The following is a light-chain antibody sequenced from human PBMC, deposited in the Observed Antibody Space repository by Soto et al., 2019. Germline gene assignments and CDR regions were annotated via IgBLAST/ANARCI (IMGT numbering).Light chain of an antibody. V-gene: IGLV2-14*01. CDR2: EVT. Sequence: QSALTQPASVSGSPGQSITISCTGTSSDVGGYNYVSWFQQHPGKAPKLMIYEVTNRPSGVSSRFSGSKSGNTASLTISGIRSEDEGDYYCSSYTGSSTVVFGGGTQLTVL. J-gene: IGLJ2*01. CDR3: SSYTGSSTVV. CDR1: SSDVGGYNY.